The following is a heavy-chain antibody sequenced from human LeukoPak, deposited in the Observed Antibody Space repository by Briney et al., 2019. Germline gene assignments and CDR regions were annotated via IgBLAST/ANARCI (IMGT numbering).Heavy chain of an antibody. CDR2: ISGSGGST. V-gene: IGHV3-23*01. D-gene: IGHD3-10*01. CDR3: AKQEAPPGSAY. J-gene: IGHJ4*02. Sequence: GGSLRLSCAASGFTFSSYAMSWVRQAPGKGLEWVSAISGSGGSTYYADSVKGRFTISRDNSKSTLYLQMNSLRAEDTAVYYCAKQEAPPGSAYWGQGTLVTVSS. CDR1: GFTFSSYA.